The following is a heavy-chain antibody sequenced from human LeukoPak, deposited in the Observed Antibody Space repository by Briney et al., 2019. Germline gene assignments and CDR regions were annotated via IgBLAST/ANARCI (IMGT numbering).Heavy chain of an antibody. D-gene: IGHD2-2*01. CDR3: ARSPICSSTSCFNYYYYYGMDV. Sequence: GESLKISCKGSGYSFTSYWISWVRPVPGKGLEWMGRIDPSDSYTNYSPSFQGHVTISADKSISTAYLQWSSLKASDTAMYYCARSPICSSTSCFNYYYYYGMDVWGKGTTVTVSS. J-gene: IGHJ6*04. CDR1: GYSFTSYW. V-gene: IGHV5-10-1*01. CDR2: IDPSDSYT.